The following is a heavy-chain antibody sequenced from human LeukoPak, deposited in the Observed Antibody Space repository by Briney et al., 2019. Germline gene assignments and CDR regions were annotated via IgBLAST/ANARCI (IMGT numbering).Heavy chain of an antibody. J-gene: IGHJ4*02. V-gene: IGHV4-34*01. CDR2: INQSGST. CDR3: ARRWIQLWLPYFDY. Sequence: SETLSLTCAVYSGSFSNYYWSWIRQPPGKGLEWIGEINQSGSTNYNPSLKSRVTISVDTSKNHFSLKLSSVTAADTAVYYCARRWIQLWLPYFDYWGQGTLVTVSS. CDR1: SGSFSNYY. D-gene: IGHD5-18*01.